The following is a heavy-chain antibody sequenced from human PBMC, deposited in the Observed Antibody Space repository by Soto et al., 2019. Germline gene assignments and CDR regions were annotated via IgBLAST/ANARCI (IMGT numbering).Heavy chain of an antibody. V-gene: IGHV1-18*01. CDR2: ISAYNGNT. CDR1: GYTFTSYG. J-gene: IGHJ4*02. Sequence: GSVKVSCKASGYTFTSYGISWVRQAPGQGLEWMGWISAYNGNTNYAQKFQGRVTMTRDTSTSTVYMELSSLRSEDTAVYYCAREATITGGNYWGQGTLVTVSS. CDR3: AREATITGGNY. D-gene: IGHD5-12*01.